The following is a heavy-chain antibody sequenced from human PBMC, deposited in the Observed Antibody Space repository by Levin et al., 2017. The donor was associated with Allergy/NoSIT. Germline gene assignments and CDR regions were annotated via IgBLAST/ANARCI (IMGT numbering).Heavy chain of an antibody. Sequence: SETLSLTCTVSGGSITGYHWSWIRQPPGKGLEWIGYIHYTGSTKYNPSLKSRVTISVDTSKKQLSLKLRSVTAADTAMYYCASDRTTVTTGGQYYYYGMDVWGRGTTVTVSS. D-gene: IGHD4-17*01. J-gene: IGHJ6*02. CDR2: IHYTGST. CDR1: GGSITGYH. CDR3: ASDRTTVTTGGQYYYYGMDV. V-gene: IGHV4-59*01.